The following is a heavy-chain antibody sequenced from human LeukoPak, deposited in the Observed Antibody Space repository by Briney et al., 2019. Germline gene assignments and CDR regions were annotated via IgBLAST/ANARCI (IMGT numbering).Heavy chain of an antibody. CDR2: IYYSGST. CDR1: GGFISSYY. J-gene: IGHJ4*02. V-gene: IGHV4-59*01. Sequence: SETLSLTCTVSGGFISSYYWSWIRQPPGKGLEWIGYIYYSGSTNYNPSLKSRVTISVDTSKNQFSLKLSSVTAADTAVYYCARAGYCTNGVCYGFDYWGQGTLVTVSS. CDR3: ARAGYCTNGVCYGFDY. D-gene: IGHD2-8*01.